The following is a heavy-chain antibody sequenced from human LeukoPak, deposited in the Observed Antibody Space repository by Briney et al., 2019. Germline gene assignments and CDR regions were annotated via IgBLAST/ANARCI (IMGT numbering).Heavy chain of an antibody. V-gene: IGHV4-4*07. CDR3: ASHPGYSSSWYDY. CDR1: GVSITTYY. D-gene: IGHD6-13*01. J-gene: IGHJ3*01. CDR2: IYTSGST. Sequence: SETLSLTWTVSGVSITTYYWSWIRQPAGKGLEWIGRIYTSGSTNYNPSLKSRVTISVDTSKNQFSLKLSSVTAADTAVYYCASHPGYSSSWYDYWGQGTMVTVSS.